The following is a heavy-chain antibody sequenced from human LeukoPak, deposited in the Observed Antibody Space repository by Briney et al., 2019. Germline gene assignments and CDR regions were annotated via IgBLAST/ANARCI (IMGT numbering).Heavy chain of an antibody. CDR3: AKAGDGYSSGWTFDY. D-gene: IGHD6-19*01. Sequence: PGGSLRLSCAASGFTVSSYGMHWVRQAPGKGLEWVAVISYDGSNKYYADSVKGRFTISRDNSKNTLYLQMNSLRAEDTAVYYCAKAGDGYSSGWTFDYWGQGTLVTVSS. CDR1: GFTVSSYG. V-gene: IGHV3-30*18. J-gene: IGHJ4*02. CDR2: ISYDGSNK.